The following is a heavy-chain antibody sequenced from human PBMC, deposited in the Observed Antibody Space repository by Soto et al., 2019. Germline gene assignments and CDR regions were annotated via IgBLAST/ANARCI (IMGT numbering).Heavy chain of an antibody. CDR3: ARVPYDSSGYYTPWAYYGMDV. CDR2: ISYDGSNK. D-gene: IGHD3-22*01. CDR1: GFTFSSYA. Sequence: GGSLRLSCAASGFTFSSYAMHWVRQAPGKGLEWVAVISYDGSNKYYADSVKGRFTISRDNSKNTLYLQMNSLRAEDTAVYYCARVPYDSSGYYTPWAYYGMDVWGQGTTLTVSS. V-gene: IGHV3-30-3*01. J-gene: IGHJ6*02.